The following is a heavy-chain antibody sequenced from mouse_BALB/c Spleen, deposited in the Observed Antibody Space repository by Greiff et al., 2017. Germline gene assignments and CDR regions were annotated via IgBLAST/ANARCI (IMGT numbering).Heavy chain of an antibody. J-gene: IGHJ4*01. D-gene: IGHD1-1*01. Sequence: QVQLQQPGAELVKPGASVKLSCKASGYTFTSYWMHWVKQRPGQGLEWIGEINPSNGRTNYNEKFKSKATLTVDKSSSTAYMQLSSLTSEDSAVYYCARSTTVVGDYWGQGTSVTVSS. CDR2: INPSNGRT. CDR1: GYTFTSYW. V-gene: IGHV1S81*02. CDR3: ARSTTVVGDY.